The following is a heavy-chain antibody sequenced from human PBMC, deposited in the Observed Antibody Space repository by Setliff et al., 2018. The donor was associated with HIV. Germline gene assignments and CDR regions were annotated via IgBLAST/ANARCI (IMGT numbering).Heavy chain of an antibody. CDR1: GGSISSHY. J-gene: IGHJ5*02. CDR3: ARDPGGLYCRSTSCQGGCFDP. V-gene: IGHV4-59*11. CDR2: IYYSETT. D-gene: IGHD2-2*01. Sequence: SETLSLTCTVSGGSISSHYWSWIRQSPGKGLEWIGSIYYSETTNNNPSLKSRVTISVDTSKNQLSLKLRSVTAADTAVYYCARDPGGLYCRSTSCQGGCFDPWGQGTLVTVS.